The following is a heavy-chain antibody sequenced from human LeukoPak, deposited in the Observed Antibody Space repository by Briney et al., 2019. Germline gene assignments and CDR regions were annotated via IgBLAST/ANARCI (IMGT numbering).Heavy chain of an antibody. Sequence: PSQTLSLTCTVSGGSISNGDYYWSWIRQPPGKGLEWIGYIYYSGSTYYNPSLKSRVTISVDTSKNQFSLKLSSVTAADTAVYYCAQTMVRGAGYFDYWGQGTLVTVSS. CDR1: GGSISNGDYY. D-gene: IGHD3-10*01. J-gene: IGHJ4*02. CDR2: IYYSGST. CDR3: AQTMVRGAGYFDY. V-gene: IGHV4-30-4*01.